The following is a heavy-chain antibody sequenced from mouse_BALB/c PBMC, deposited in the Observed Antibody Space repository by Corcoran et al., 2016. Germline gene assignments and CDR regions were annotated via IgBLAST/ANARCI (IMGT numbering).Heavy chain of an antibody. CDR3: ARGNSWAFDY. CDR2: IVPNNGDT. D-gene: IGHD3-1*01. Sequence: EVQLQQSGPELVKPGASMKISCKASGYSFTGYTMNWVKQSRGKNLEWIGLIVPNNGDTCYNQKFKGKATLTVDKSSSTAYMERSSLTSEDSAVYYGARGNSWAFDYWGQGTTITVSS. V-gene: IGHV1-18*01. CDR1: GYSFTGYT. J-gene: IGHJ2*01.